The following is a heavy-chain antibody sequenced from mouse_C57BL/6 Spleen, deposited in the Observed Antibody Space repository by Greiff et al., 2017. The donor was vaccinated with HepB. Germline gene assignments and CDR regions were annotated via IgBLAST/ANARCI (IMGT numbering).Heavy chain of an antibody. J-gene: IGHJ4*01. CDR1: GYTFTSYW. Sequence: QVQLQQPGAELVMPGASVKLSCKASGYTFTSYWMHWVKQRPGQGLEWIGEIDPSDSYTNSNQKFKVKSTLTVDKSSSTAYMQLSSLTSEDSAVYYCAPGMDYWGQGTSVTVSS. CDR3: APGMDY. CDR2: IDPSDSYT. V-gene: IGHV1-69*01.